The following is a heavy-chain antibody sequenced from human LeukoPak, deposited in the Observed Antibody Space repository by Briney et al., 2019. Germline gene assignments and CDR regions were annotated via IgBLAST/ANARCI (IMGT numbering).Heavy chain of an antibody. Sequence: SETLSLTCTVSGYSISSGYYWGWIRQPPGKGLEWIGSIYHSGSTYYNPSLKSRVTISVDTSKNQFSLKLSSVTAADTAVYYCARDLYTPIYAIDIVATRAGWFDPWGQGTLVTVSS. CDR2: IYHSGST. CDR3: ARDLYTPIYAIDIVATRAGWFDP. V-gene: IGHV4-38-2*02. CDR1: GYSISSGYY. D-gene: IGHD5-12*01. J-gene: IGHJ5*02.